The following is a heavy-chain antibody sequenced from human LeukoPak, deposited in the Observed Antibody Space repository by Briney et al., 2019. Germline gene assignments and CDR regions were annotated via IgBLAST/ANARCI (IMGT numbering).Heavy chain of an antibody. J-gene: IGHJ6*02. CDR1: GFTFSSYS. Sequence: GGSLRLSCAASGFTFSSYSMNWVRQAPGKGLEWVSYISSSSSTIYYADSVKGRFTISRDNAKNSLYLQMNSLRAEDTAVYYCARDPITMVRGVPNYGMDVWGQGTTVTVSS. D-gene: IGHD3-10*01. CDR2: ISSSSSTI. CDR3: ARDPITMVRGVPNYGMDV. V-gene: IGHV3-48*04.